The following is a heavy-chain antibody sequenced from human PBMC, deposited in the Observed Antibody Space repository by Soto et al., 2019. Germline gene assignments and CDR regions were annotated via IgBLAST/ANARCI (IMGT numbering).Heavy chain of an antibody. Sequence: QVQLVQSGAEEKKPGASVKVSCKASGYTFSSYGISWVRQAPGQGLEWMGWISTYNGHTNYAQQFQCRVTLTTETSTRTAYMELRGLRSDDTAVYYCARDLPLEALDYWGQGTLVTVSS. V-gene: IGHV1-18*01. CDR1: GYTFSSYG. J-gene: IGHJ4*02. CDR3: ARDLPLEALDY. CDR2: ISTYNGHT.